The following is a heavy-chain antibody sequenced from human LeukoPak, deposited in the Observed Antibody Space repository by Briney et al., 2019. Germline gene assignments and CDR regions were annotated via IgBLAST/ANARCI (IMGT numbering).Heavy chain of an antibody. J-gene: IGHJ5*02. CDR1: GGTFSSYA. D-gene: IGHD6-19*01. CDR2: IIPIFGTA. Sequence: SVKVSCKASGGTFSSYAISWVRQAPGQGLEWMGRIIPIFGTANYAQKFQGRVTITTDESTSTAYMELSSLRSEDTAVYYCASAGGAVAPWGWFDPWGQGTLVTVSS. V-gene: IGHV1-69*05. CDR3: ASAGGAVAPWGWFDP.